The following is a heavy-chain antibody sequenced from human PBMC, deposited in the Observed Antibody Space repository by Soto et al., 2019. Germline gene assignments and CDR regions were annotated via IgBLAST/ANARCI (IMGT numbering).Heavy chain of an antibody. V-gene: IGHV1-2*02. CDR3: ARGALAVANWFDP. CDR1: GYTFTGYY. J-gene: IGHJ5*02. D-gene: IGHD6-19*01. Sequence: GASVKVSCKASGYTFTGYYMNWVRQAPGQGLEWLGWINPHNGVTNYAQKFRGRVTMTRDTSISTAYMDLSRLRSDDTAVYYCARGALAVANWFDPWGQGTQVTVSS. CDR2: INPHNGVT.